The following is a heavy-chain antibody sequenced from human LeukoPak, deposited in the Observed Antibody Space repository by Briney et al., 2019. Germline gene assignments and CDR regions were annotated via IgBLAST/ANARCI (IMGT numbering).Heavy chain of an antibody. CDR2: ISGSGGST. CDR3: AGGSGRYFDY. Sequence: PGGSLRLSCAASGFTFSSYAMSWVRQAPGKGLEWVSAISGSGGSTYYADSVKGRFTISRDNSEDTLYLQMNSLRAEDTTVYYCAGGSGRYFDYWGQGNLVTVSS. D-gene: IGHD3-10*01. V-gene: IGHV3-23*01. J-gene: IGHJ4*02. CDR1: GFTFSSYA.